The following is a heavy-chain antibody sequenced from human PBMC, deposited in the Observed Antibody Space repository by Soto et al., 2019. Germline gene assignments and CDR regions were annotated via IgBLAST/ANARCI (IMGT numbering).Heavy chain of an antibody. CDR1: GGSISSSNW. D-gene: IGHD6-13*01. CDR3: ARDDCIAAAGRNYYYGMDV. CDR2: IYHSGST. V-gene: IGHV4-4*02. Sequence: QVQLQESGPGLVKPSGTLSLTCAVSGGSISSSNWWSWVRQPPGKGLEWIGEIYHSGSTNYNPSLKSRVTISVDKSKNQFSLKLSSVTAADTAVYYRARDDCIAAAGRNYYYGMDVWGQGTTVTVSS. J-gene: IGHJ6*02.